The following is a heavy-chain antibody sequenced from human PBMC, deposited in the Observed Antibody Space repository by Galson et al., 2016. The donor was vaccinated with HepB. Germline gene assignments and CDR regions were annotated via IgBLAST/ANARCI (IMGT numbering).Heavy chain of an antibody. V-gene: IGHV3-11*03. J-gene: IGHJ4*02. CDR3: ATLTGNYFDY. CDR1: GFILSDYY. CDR2: ISSGTNA. Sequence: SLRLSCATSGFILSDYYMNYIRQAPGRSLEWVSNISSGTNANYADSVKGRLIISRDNANNSLYLQINSLRAEDTATYYCATLTGNYFDYWGQGTLVTVSS. D-gene: IGHD1-20*01.